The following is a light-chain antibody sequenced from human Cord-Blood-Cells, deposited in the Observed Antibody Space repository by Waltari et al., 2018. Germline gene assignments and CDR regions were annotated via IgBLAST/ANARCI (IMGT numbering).Light chain of an antibody. CDR3: CSYAGSWV. Sequence: QSALTQPASVSRSPGPSLTIPCTGTRRDVGSYNLVSWYQQHPGKAPKLMIYEVSKRPSGVSNRFSGSKSGNTASLTISGLQAEDEADYYCCSYAGSWVFGGGTKLTVL. CDR1: RRDVGSYNL. J-gene: IGLJ3*02. V-gene: IGLV2-23*02. CDR2: EVS.